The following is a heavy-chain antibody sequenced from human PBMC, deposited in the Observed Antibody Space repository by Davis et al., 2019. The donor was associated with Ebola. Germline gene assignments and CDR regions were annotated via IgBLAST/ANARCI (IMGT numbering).Heavy chain of an antibody. V-gene: IGHV4-59*01. J-gene: IGHJ2*01. Sequence: PSETLSLTCTVSGGSISSYYWSWIRQPPGKGLEWIGYIYYSGSTNYNPSLKSRVTISVDTSKNQFSLKLSSVTAADTAVYYCARDLRVGGLKEWYFDLWGRGTLVTVSS. CDR2: IYYSGST. CDR3: ARDLRVGGLKEWYFDL. CDR1: GGSISSYY. D-gene: IGHD4-23*01.